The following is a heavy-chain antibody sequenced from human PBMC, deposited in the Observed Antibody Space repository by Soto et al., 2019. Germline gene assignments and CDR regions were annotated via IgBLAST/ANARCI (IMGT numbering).Heavy chain of an antibody. D-gene: IGHD6-19*01. V-gene: IGHV1-69*13. CDR1: GGTFSSYA. Sequence: SVKVSCKASGGTFSSYAISWVRQAPGQGLEWMGGIIPIFGTANYAQKFQGRVTITADESTSTAYMELCSLRSEDTAVYYCARGRVALAPHYYYGMDVWGQGTTVTVSS. CDR3: ARGRVALAPHYYYGMDV. J-gene: IGHJ6*02. CDR2: IIPIFGTA.